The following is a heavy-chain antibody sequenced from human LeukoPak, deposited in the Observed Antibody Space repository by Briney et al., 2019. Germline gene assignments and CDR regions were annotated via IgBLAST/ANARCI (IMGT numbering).Heavy chain of an antibody. CDR1: GGSISSGGYY. J-gene: IGHJ4*02. CDR3: ARVSSFDYDYVCGSYGHFDY. D-gene: IGHD3-16*01. CDR2: IYHSGST. Sequence: SETLSLTCTVSGGSISSGGYYWSWIRQPPGKGLEWIGYIYHSGSTYYNPSLKSRVTISVDRSKNQFSLKLRSVTAADTAVYYCARVSSFDYDYVCGSYGHFDYWGQGTLVTVSS. V-gene: IGHV4-30-2*01.